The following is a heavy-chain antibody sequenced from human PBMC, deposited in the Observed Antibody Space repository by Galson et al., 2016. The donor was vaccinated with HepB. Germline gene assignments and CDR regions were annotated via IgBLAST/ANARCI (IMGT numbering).Heavy chain of an antibody. CDR1: GFSLNTHS. CDR3: TRDHGVVMFDF. D-gene: IGHD2-8*01. Sequence: SLRLSCAASGFSLNTHSMHWVRQAPGKGLEWLTYITFHGKNTYYADSVKGRFTISRDTSKNTLYLQMDSLRAEDTAIYYRTRDHGVVMFDFWGQGTLVTVSS. CDR2: ITFHGKNT. V-gene: IGHV3-30*04. J-gene: IGHJ4*02.